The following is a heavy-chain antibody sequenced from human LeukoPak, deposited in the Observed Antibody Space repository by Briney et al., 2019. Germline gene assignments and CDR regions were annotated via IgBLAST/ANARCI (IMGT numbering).Heavy chain of an antibody. CDR2: INPSGGST. V-gene: IGHV1-46*01. CDR1: GYTFTSYY. CDR3: ARVQAAAGLDYYYYMDV. J-gene: IGHJ6*03. D-gene: IGHD6-13*01. Sequence: ASVKVSCKASGYTFTSYYMHWVRQAPGQGLEWMGIINPSGGSTSYAQKFQGRVTITRDMSTSTVYMELSSLRSDDTAVYYCARVQAAAGLDYYYYMDVWGKGTTVTVSS.